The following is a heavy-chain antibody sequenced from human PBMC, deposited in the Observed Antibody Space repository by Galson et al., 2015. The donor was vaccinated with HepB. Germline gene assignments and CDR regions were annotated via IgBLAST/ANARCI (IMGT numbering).Heavy chain of an antibody. CDR3: AKDLIAAAGNYYYYYGMDV. J-gene: IGHJ6*02. D-gene: IGHD6-13*01. Sequence: SLRLSCAASGFTFSSYAMHWVRQAPGKGLEWVAVISYDGSNKYYADSVKGRFTISRDNSKNTLYLQMNSLRAEDTAVYYCAKDLIAAAGNYYYYYGMDVWGQGTLVTVSS. CDR1: GFTFSSYA. V-gene: IGHV3-30-3*01. CDR2: ISYDGSNK.